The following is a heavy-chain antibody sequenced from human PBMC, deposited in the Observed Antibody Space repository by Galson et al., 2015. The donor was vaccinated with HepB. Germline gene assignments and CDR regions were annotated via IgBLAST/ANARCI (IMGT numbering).Heavy chain of an antibody. D-gene: IGHD3-10*01. CDR2: IWYDGSNK. CDR1: GFTFSSYG. V-gene: IGHV3-33*08. J-gene: IGHJ6*02. Sequence: SLRLSCAASGFTFSSYGMHWVRQAPGKGLEWVAVIWYDGSNKYYADSVKGRFTISRGNSKNTLYLQMNSRRAEDRAVYYCARDQARGVFNPRVDVWGQGTTVTVSS. CDR3: ARDQARGVFNPRVDV.